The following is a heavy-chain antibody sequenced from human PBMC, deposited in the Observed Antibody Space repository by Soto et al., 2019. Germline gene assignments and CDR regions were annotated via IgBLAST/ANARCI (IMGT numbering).Heavy chain of an antibody. CDR3: ARGVGSSPPQY. D-gene: IGHD1-26*01. CDR2: IYASGSP. V-gene: IGHV4-59*02. J-gene: IGHJ4*02. Sequence: QVQLQESGPGQVKPSETLSLTCTISGGSVSVYYWSWIRQSTGQGLEWIGYIYASGSPYYNPSLRSRVTNSADTSKNQTSLKLTSPTAADTAVYYCARGVGSSPPQYWGRGTLVTVSS. CDR1: GGSVSVYY.